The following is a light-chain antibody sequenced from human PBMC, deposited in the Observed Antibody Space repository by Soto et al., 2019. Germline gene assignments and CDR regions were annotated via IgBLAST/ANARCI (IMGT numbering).Light chain of an antibody. CDR2: GDN. J-gene: IGLJ1*01. CDR3: QSYDSSLTPFL. Sequence: QSVLTQPPSVSGAPGQRVAISCTGSSSNIGAEYDVHWYQQLPGTAPKRLIYGDNNRPSGVPDRFSGSKSGTSASLAITGLQPEDEADYYCQSYDSSLTPFLFGTGTKVTVX. CDR1: SSNIGAEYD. V-gene: IGLV1-40*01.